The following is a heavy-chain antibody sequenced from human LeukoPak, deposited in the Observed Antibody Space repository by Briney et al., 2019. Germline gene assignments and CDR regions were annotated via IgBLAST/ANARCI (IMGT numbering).Heavy chain of an antibody. CDR3: ARGFRFPYALDI. D-gene: IGHD3-16*02. CDR1: GGSISSGSYY. Sequence: PSQTLSLTCTVSGGSISSGSYYWSWTRQPAGKGLEWIGRIYTSGSTNYNPSLKSRVTISVDTSKNQFSLKLSSVTAADTAVYYCARGFRFPYALDIWGQGTMVTVSS. V-gene: IGHV4-61*02. J-gene: IGHJ3*02. CDR2: IYTSGST.